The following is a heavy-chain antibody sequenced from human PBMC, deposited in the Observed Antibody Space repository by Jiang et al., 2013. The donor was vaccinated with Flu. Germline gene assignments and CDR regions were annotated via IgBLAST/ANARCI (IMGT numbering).Heavy chain of an antibody. CDR1: GFTFSSYA. J-gene: IGHJ4*02. V-gene: IGHV3-23*01. CDR3: AKDLSSSSWFFDY. D-gene: IGHD6-13*01. Sequence: VQLLESGGGLVQPGGSLRLSCAASGFTFSSYAMSWVRQAPGKGLEWVSSISGSGSGTYYADSVKGRFTISRDSSKNTLYLQMNSLRAEDTAVYYCAKDLSSSSWFFDYWGQGTLVTVSS. CDR2: ISGSGSGT.